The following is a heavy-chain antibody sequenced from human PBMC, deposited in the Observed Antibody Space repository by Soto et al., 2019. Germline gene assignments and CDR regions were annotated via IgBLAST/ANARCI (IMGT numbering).Heavy chain of an antibody. Sequence: SETLSLTCTVSGASISSGDYFWSWIRQSPGKGLQWIGYIYDSGSSYYNPSLKSRVTMSVDTSRNQFSLKLSSVTAADTAVYYCAREKGYISGPKNFDYWGQGTLVTVSS. D-gene: IGHD5-12*01. CDR1: GASISSGDYF. CDR3: AREKGYISGPKNFDY. V-gene: IGHV4-30-4*01. CDR2: IYDSGSS. J-gene: IGHJ4*02.